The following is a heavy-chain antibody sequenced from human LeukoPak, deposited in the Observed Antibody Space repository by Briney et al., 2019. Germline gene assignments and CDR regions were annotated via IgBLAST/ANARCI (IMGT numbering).Heavy chain of an antibody. CDR1: GGTISSYY. Sequence: SETLSLTCTVSGGTISSYYRRWIRQPPGKGLEWIGYIYYSGSNNYNPYLKSRLTITVDKSKNQFSLRLSSVTAADTAVYFCARGRFYWSGGSCYRDAFDIWGEGTMVTVSS. J-gene: IGHJ3*02. CDR2: IYYSGSN. CDR3: ARGRFYWSGGSCYRDAFDI. V-gene: IGHV4-59*01. D-gene: IGHD2-15*01.